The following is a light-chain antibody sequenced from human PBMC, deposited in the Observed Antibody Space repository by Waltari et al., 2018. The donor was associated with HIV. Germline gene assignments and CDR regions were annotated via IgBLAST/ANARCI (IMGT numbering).Light chain of an antibody. CDR1: DSNLGNNY. V-gene: IGLV1-51*01. CDR2: DTE. CDR3: GTWDSSLNLYV. J-gene: IGLJ1*01. Sequence: SILTQPPSVSAAPGQKVTISCSGGDSNLGNNYVSWYQQVPGRSPRLLIYDTEKRTSGIPERFSASKARMSGTLGITGLQIVDEADYYCGTWDSSLNLYVFGPGTTVAVL.